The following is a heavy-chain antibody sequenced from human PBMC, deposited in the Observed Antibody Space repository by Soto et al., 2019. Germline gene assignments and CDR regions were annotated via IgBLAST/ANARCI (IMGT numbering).Heavy chain of an antibody. Sequence: QMQLVQSGAEVKKTGSSVTVSCKALGNTFTYRYLHWVRQAPGQALEWMGWITPFSGDVHYAQKFQERVTITRDRSINTAYMQMSSLRPEDTAMYFCASGGAGSGHFTWELPDHWGQGTLVTVSS. D-gene: IGHD1-26*01. V-gene: IGHV1-45*02. CDR1: GNTFTYRY. J-gene: IGHJ4*02. CDR3: ASGGAGSGHFTWELPDH. CDR2: ITPFSGDV.